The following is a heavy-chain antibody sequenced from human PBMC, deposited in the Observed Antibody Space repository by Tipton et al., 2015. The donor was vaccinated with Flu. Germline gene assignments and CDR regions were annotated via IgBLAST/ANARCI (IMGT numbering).Heavy chain of an antibody. J-gene: IGHJ4*02. V-gene: IGHV4-34*01. D-gene: IGHD1-26*01. CDR2: INHSGST. CDR3: AREGRNSGGLDY. Sequence: TLFLTCAVYGGSFSGYYWSWIRQPPGKGLEWIGEINHSGSTYQNPSLESRVTISVDTSKNQFALKLSSVTAADTAVYFCAREGRNSGGLDYWGQGTLVTVSS. CDR1: GGSFSGYY.